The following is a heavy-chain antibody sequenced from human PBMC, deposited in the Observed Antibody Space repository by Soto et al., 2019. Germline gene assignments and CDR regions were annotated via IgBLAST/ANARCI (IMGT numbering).Heavy chain of an antibody. J-gene: IGHJ4*02. Sequence: QITLKESGPTLVKPTQTLTLTCTFSGFSLSTSGVGVGWIRQPPGKALEWLALIYWDDDKRYSPSLKSRLTITKDTSKNQVVLTMTNMDPVDTATYYWAHRWGSGTTFDFWGQGTLVTVSS. CDR2: IYWDDDK. CDR1: GFSLSTSGVG. D-gene: IGHD3-10*01. V-gene: IGHV2-5*02. CDR3: AHRWGSGTTFDF.